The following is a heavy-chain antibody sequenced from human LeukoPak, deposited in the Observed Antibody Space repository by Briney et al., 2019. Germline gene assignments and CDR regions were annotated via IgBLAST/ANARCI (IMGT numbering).Heavy chain of an antibody. CDR3: AKADGSGWYRWFDP. CDR1: GFTFSSYG. J-gene: IGHJ5*02. CDR2: ISYDGSNK. V-gene: IGHV3-30*18. D-gene: IGHD6-13*01. Sequence: GGSLRLSCAASGFTFSSYGMHWVRQAPGKGLEWVAVISYDGSNKYYADSVKGRFTISRDNSKNTLYLQMNSLRAEDTAVYYCAKADGSGWYRWFDPWGQGTLVTVSS.